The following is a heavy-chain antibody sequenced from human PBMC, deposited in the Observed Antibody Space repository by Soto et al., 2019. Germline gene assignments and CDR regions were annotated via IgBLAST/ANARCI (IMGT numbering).Heavy chain of an antibody. V-gene: IGHV3-30-3*01. CDR2: ISYDGSNK. D-gene: IGHD2-8*02. CDR3: ARDFRGVKEGEQVVWGGGY. Sequence: QVQLVESGGGVVQPGRSLRLSCAASGFTFSSYAMHWVRQAPGKGLEWVAVISYDGSNKYYADSVKGRFTISRDNYKSTLYVPMSCRRAEDTAVYYCARDFRGVKEGEQVVWGGGYWGQGTLVTVSS. CDR1: GFTFSSYA. J-gene: IGHJ4*02.